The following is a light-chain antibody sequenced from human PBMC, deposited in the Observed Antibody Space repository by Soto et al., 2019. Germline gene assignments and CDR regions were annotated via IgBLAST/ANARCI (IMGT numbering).Light chain of an antibody. CDR2: KAS. Sequence: DIQMTQSPSTLSASVGDRVTITCRASQSISTWLAWYQQKPGKAPKLLIYKASSLEGGVPSRFSGSASGTDFNITISSLQPDDFATYYCQQYNTYPLTFGGGTTVEIK. V-gene: IGKV1-5*03. CDR3: QQYNTYPLT. J-gene: IGKJ4*01. CDR1: QSISTW.